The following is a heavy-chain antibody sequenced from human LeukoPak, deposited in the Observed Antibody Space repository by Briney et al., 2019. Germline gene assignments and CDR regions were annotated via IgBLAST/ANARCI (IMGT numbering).Heavy chain of an antibody. CDR3: AKADGRSGWYGMTRY. J-gene: IGHJ4*02. Sequence: GGSLRLSCAVSGFTFSDYYMSWVRQAPGKGLEWVSYISSSGSMLHYADSVKGRFTISRDNSKNTLYLQMNSLRAEDTAVYYCAKADGRSGWYGMTRYWGQGTLVTVSS. V-gene: IGHV3-11*04. CDR2: ISSSGSML. D-gene: IGHD6-19*01. CDR1: GFTFSDYY.